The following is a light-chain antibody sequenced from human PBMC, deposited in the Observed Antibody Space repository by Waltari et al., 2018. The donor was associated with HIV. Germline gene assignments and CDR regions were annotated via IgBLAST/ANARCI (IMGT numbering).Light chain of an antibody. V-gene: IGLV1-47*01. Sequence: QSVLSQPPSAPGTPGQRVTISCSVGLTNIGSKYVYWYQQFSGMAPKLVIFRNDQRPPEVHDRFTGSKSGTSASLIITGLQSEDESDYYCAVWDDKLGAWLFGGGTRVTV. CDR1: LTNIGSKY. CDR3: AVWDDKLGAWL. J-gene: IGLJ3*02. CDR2: RND.